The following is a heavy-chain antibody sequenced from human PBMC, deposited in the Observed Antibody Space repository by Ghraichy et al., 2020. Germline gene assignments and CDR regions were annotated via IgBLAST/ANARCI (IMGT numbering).Heavy chain of an antibody. V-gene: IGHV4-39*01. J-gene: IGHJ5*02. CDR1: GGSITSSNYN. D-gene: IGHD5-18*01. CDR3: ARRGYSYGHRVWFDP. CDR2: VSNSWGT. Sequence: SETLSLTCTVSGGSITSSNYNWGWVRQPPGKVLEWVGSVSNSWGTYYNPSLKSRLTISVDTSKNQFSLKLSSVTAADTAVYYCARRGYSYGHRVWFDPWGQGTLVTVSS.